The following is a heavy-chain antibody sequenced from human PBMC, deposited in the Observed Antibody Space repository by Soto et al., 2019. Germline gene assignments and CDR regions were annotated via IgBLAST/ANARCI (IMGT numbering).Heavy chain of an antibody. V-gene: IGHV1-24*01. D-gene: IGHD6-13*01. CDR2: FDPEDGET. Sequence: ASVKVSCKVSGYTLTELSMHWVRQAPGKGLEWMGGFDPEDGETIYAQKFQGRVTMTEDTSTDTAYMELSSLRSEDTAVYYSATLWGSSWKYCSDYCAHGTPVTVST. CDR3: ATLWGSSWKYCSDY. CDR1: GYTLTELS. J-gene: IGHJ4*01.